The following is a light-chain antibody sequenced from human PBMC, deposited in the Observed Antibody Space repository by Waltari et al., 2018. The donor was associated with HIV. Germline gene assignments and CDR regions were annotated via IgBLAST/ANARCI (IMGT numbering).Light chain of an antibody. Sequence: DIQMTQSPSTLSASVGDRVTITCRASQSLSSWLAWYQQKPGKAPKLLIYKASNLESGVPSRFSGSGSGTEFTLTISSLQPDDFATYYCQQYKSYSRTFGQGTKVEIK. V-gene: IGKV1-5*03. CDR1: QSLSSW. J-gene: IGKJ1*01. CDR3: QQYKSYSRT. CDR2: KAS.